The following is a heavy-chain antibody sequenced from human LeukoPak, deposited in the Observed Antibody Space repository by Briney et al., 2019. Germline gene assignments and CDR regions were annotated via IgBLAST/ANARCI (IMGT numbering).Heavy chain of an antibody. CDR1: GFTFSRYA. J-gene: IGHJ4*02. CDR2: ISYDGSNE. Sequence: GGSLRLSCAASGFTFSRYAMHWVRQAQGKGLEWVAVISYDGSNEYYADSVKGRFTISRDSSENTLYLQMNSLRVEDTAVYYCARVGYYSSGPFSYFDYWGQGTLVTVSS. V-gene: IGHV3-30-3*01. CDR3: ARVGYYSSGPFSYFDY. D-gene: IGHD3-10*01.